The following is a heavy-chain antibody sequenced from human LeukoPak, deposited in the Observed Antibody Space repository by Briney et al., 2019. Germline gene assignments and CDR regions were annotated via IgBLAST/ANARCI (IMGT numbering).Heavy chain of an antibody. V-gene: IGHV3-53*01. CDR3: ARAIGELSSDNWFDP. CDR1: GFTVSSNY. J-gene: IGHJ5*02. CDR2: IYSGGST. Sequence: GGSLRLSCAASGFTVSSNYMSWVRQAPGKGLEWVSVIYSGGSTYYADSVKGRFTISRDNSKNTLYLQMNSLRAEDTAVYYCARAIGELSSDNWFDPWGQGTLVTVSS. D-gene: IGHD3-16*02.